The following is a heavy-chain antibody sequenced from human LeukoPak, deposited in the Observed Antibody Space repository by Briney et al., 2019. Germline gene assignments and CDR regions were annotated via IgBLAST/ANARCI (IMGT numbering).Heavy chain of an antibody. CDR3: ARDRSGYSLFDY. CDR2: INPNSGGT. V-gene: IGHV1-2*06. Sequence: GASVKVSCKASGYTFTGYYMHWVRQAPGQGLEWMGRINPNSGGTNYAQKFQGRVTMTRDTSISTAYMELSRLRSGDTAVYYCARDRSGYSLFDYWGQGALVTVSS. J-gene: IGHJ4*02. CDR1: GYTFTGYY. D-gene: IGHD3-22*01.